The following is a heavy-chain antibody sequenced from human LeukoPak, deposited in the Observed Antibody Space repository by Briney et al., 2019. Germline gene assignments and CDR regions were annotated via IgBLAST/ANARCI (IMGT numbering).Heavy chain of an antibody. Sequence: AESLKISCEGSGYSFSNYWVGWVRQMPGKGLEWVGIINPGDSDTRYSPSFRGQVTISADESISTAYLQWSSLNASDTAMYYCARSRYYFDYWGQGTLVTVSS. CDR2: INPGDSDT. CDR1: GYSFSNYW. J-gene: IGHJ4*02. D-gene: IGHD3-9*01. V-gene: IGHV5-51*01. CDR3: ARSRYYFDY.